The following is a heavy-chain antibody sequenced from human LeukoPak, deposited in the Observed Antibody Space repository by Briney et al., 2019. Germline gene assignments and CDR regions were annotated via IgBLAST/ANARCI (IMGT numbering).Heavy chain of an antibody. CDR3: AKVGIRYNWNDVHFDY. D-gene: IGHD1-1*01. CDR1: GFTFSSYG. V-gene: IGHV3-30*18. Sequence: GGSLRLSCAASGFTFSSYGMHWVRQASGKGLKWVAVISYDGSNKYYADSVKGRFTISRVNSKNTLYLQMNSLRAEDTAVYYCAKVGIRYNWNDVHFDYWGQGTLVTVSS. CDR2: ISYDGSNK. J-gene: IGHJ4*02.